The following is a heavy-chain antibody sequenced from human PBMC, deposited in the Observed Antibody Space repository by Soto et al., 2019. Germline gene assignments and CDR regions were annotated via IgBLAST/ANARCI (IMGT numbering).Heavy chain of an antibody. D-gene: IGHD6-6*01. V-gene: IGHV1-18*01. CDR2: LNTYNGNT. CDR1: GYTFSNFG. CDR3: AGGPGPSSSDF. J-gene: IGHJ4*02. Sequence: QVQLVQSGAEVKKPGASLRVSCKASGYTFSNFGINWVRQAPGQGLEWMGWLNTYNGNTNFAVKFQGRVTMTTDTSTSTAYMDLRGLTSDDTAVYYCAGGPGPSSSDFWGQGTLVTVSS.